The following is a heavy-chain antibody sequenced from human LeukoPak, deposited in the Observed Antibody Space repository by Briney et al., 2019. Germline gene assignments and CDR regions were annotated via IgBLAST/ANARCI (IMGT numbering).Heavy chain of an antibody. CDR1: GGSVSDYY. D-gene: IGHD3-22*01. J-gene: IGHJ4*02. CDR2: IYYTGST. CDR3: ARDYYDNSGYPVYYDY. V-gene: IGHV4-59*02. Sequence: SETLSLTCTISGGSVSDYYWSWIRQSPGKGLEWIGYIYYTGSTTYNPSLKSRVTMSADTSKNQFSLKLSSVTAADTAVYYCARDYYDNSGYPVYYDYWGQGTLVTVSS.